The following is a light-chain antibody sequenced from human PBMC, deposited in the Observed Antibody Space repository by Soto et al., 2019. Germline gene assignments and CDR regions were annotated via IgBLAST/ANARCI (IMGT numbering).Light chain of an antibody. CDR1: QSVTSNY. J-gene: IGKJ2*01. CDR2: AAS. V-gene: IGKV3-20*01. Sequence: EIVLTQSPGTLSLSPGERATLSCRASQSVTSNYLAWYQQKAGQAPRLLIFAASSRATDIPDRFSGSGSGTDFTLTISRLEPEDFAVDYCQQYGSSPYTFGQGTKLEIK. CDR3: QQYGSSPYT.